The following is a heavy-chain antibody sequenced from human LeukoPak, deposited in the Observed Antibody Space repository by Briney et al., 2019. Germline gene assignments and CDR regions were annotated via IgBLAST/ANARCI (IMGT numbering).Heavy chain of an antibody. V-gene: IGHV3-53*01. Sequence: GGSLRLSCAASGFTVSPNYMSWVRQAPGKGLEWVSVIYSGGKTYYADAVKGRFTISRDNAKDSLFLQMNSLRAEDTAVYYCARDFRGYYRIDYWGQGTLVTVSS. J-gene: IGHJ4*02. CDR1: GFTVSPNY. CDR3: ARDFRGYYRIDY. CDR2: IYSGGKT. D-gene: IGHD3-3*01.